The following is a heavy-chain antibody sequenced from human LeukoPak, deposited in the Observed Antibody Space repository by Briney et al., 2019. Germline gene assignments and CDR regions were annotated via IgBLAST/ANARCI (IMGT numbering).Heavy chain of an antibody. V-gene: IGHV4-38-2*02. Sequence: SETLSLTCTVSGYFIGTSYYWGWIRQPPGKGLEWIGSSSHSGNFNPSLKSRVWMSLDTSKNQFSLSLTSVTAADTAVYFCARTAERQQMVQGTYFYYYFMDVWAKGTTVTISS. CDR3: ARTAERQQMVQGTYFYYYFMDV. J-gene: IGHJ6*03. CDR1: GYFIGTSYY. CDR2: SSHSG. D-gene: IGHD6-13*01.